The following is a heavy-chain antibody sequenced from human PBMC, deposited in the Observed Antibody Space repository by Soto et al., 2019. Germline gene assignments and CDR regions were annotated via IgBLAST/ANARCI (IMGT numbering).Heavy chain of an antibody. V-gene: IGHV3-23*01. J-gene: IGHJ4*02. CDR3: AKGRQQLVFGPIPQPLLN. Sequence: GGSLRLSCAASGFTFSSYAMSWVRQAPGKGLEWVSAISGSGGSTYYADSVKGRFTISRDNSKNTLYLQMNSLRAEDTAVYYCAKGRQQLVFGPIPQPLLNWGQGTLVTVSS. CDR2: ISGSGGST. CDR1: GFTFSSYA. D-gene: IGHD6-13*01.